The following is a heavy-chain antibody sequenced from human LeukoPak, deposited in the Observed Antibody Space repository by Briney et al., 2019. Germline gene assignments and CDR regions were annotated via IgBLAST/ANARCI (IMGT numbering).Heavy chain of an antibody. D-gene: IGHD5-12*01. CDR1: GGTFSNYA. J-gene: IGHJ4*02. Sequence: SVKVSCKASGGTFSNYAISWVRQAPGQGLEWMGGIITNFGTTNYAQKYQGRVTITADESTSTAYMELSSLRSEDTAVYYCARDWSGYDFWGQGTLVTVSS. CDR2: IITNFGTT. CDR3: ARDWSGYDF. V-gene: IGHV1-69*13.